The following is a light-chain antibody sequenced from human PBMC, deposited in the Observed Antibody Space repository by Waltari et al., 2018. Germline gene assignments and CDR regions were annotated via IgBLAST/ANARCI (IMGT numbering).Light chain of an antibody. CDR3: SSYSSRSSLV. V-gene: IGLV2-14*03. J-gene: IGLJ2*01. Sequence: QSALTQPASVSGSPGQSITVSCTGANSNVGGYNYVSWYQHHPGKAPKLLIYDVRQRPSGVSNRFSGSKSGNTASLAISGLQAEDEADYYCSSYSSRSSLVFGGGTKVTVL. CDR2: DVR. CDR1: NSNVGGYNY.